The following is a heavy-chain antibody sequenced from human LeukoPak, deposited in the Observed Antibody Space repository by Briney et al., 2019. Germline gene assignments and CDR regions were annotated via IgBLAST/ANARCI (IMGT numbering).Heavy chain of an antibody. CDR1: GFTFSDYY. CDR3: ARAAMVFWCDWFVP. Sequence: KPGGSLRLSCAASGFTFSDYYMSWIRQAPGKGLEWVSYISSSGSTIYYADSVKGRFTISRDNAKNSLYLQMNSLRAEDTAVYYCARAAMVFWCDWFVPWGQGTLVTVSS. V-gene: IGHV3-11*01. CDR2: ISSSGSTI. D-gene: IGHD5-18*01. J-gene: IGHJ5*02.